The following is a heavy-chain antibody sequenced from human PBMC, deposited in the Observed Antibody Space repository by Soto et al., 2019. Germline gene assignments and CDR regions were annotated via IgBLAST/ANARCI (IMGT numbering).Heavy chain of an antibody. D-gene: IGHD3-22*01. CDR1: GFTFSSYS. CDR2: ISSSSSTI. V-gene: IGHV3-48*02. J-gene: IGHJ1*01. CDR3: ARDDRTYYYDSSGYYLLAEYFQH. Sequence: GGSLRLSCAASGFTFSSYSMNWVRQAPGKGLEWVSYISSSSSTIYYADSVKGRFTISRDNAKNSLYLQMNSLRDEDTAVYYCARDDRTYYYDSSGYYLLAEYFQHWGQGTLVTVSS.